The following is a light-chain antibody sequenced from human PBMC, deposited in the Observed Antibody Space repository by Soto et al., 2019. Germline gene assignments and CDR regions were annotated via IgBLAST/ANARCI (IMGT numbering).Light chain of an antibody. V-gene: IGLV4-69*01. CDR3: QTWGTGIRV. CDR1: SGHSSYA. CDR2: LNSYGSP. Sequence: QLVLTQSPSASASLGASVKLTCTLSSGHSSYAIAWHQQQPEKGPRYLMKLNSYGSPGKGDGIPDRYSGSSSGAERYLTISSLQSEDEADYYCQTWGTGIRVFGGGTKLTVL. J-gene: IGLJ3*02.